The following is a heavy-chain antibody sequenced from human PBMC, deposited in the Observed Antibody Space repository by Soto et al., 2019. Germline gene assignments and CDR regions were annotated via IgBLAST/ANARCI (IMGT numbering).Heavy chain of an antibody. J-gene: IGHJ4*02. CDR1: GYTFTSYD. V-gene: IGHV1-8*01. CDR2: MNPNTGNT. D-gene: IGHD4-4*01. CDR3: ARVVTGKFPN. Sequence: QVQLVQSGAEVKKPGASVKVSCKASGYTFTSYDINWVRQATGQGLEWMGWMNPNTGNTGNAQKFQGRVNMTRNTSIGTAYVELSRRRSDDAAVDYCARVVTGKFPNWGQGTLVTVSS.